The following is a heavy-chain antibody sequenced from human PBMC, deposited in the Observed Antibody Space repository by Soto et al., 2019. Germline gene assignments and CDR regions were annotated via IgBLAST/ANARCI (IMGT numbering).Heavy chain of an antibody. J-gene: IGHJ6*02. CDR3: AREGVAPYYCYGMGV. D-gene: IGHD5-12*01. CDR2: ISTYNGDT. Sequence: QVQLVQSGAEVKKPGASVKVSCKASGYTFTRSGISWVRQAPGQGLEWMGWISTYNGDTNYAQTFQGRVTMTTDTSTSTVYMELRSLRSDDTAVYYCAREGVAPYYCYGMGVWGQGTPVTVSS. CDR1: GYTFTRSG. V-gene: IGHV1-18*01.